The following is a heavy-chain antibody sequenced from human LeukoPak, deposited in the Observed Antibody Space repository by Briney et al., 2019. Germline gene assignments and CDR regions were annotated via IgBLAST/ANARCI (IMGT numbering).Heavy chain of an antibody. CDR3: ARDLLNEGNHLDY. D-gene: IGHD4-23*01. Sequence: PSETLSLTCTVSGGSISSGDYYWSWIRQPPGKGLEWIGYIYYSGSTYYNPSLKSRVAISVDTSKNQFSLKLSSVTAADTAVYYCARDLLNEGNHLDYWGQGTLVTVSS. J-gene: IGHJ4*02. CDR2: IYYSGST. V-gene: IGHV4-30-4*01. CDR1: GGSISSGDYY.